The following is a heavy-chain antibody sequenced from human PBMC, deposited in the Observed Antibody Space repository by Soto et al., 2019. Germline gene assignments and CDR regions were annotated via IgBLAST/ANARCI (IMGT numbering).Heavy chain of an antibody. CDR3: AKSPRGEMSTD. CDR2: INTYNGMT. J-gene: IGHJ4*02. CDR1: GYTFINYH. D-gene: IGHD4-4*01. Sequence: QVQLVQSGGEVKKPGASVTVSCKASGYTFINYHITWVRQAPGQGLEWMAWINTYNGMTDYAQKFQGRVTMTRDTSTTTAYMELRNLASDDTAVYFCAKSPRGEMSTDWGQGTLVTVSS. V-gene: IGHV1-18*01.